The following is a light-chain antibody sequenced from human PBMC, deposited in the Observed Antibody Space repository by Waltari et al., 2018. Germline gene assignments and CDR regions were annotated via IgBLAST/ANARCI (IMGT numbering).Light chain of an antibody. J-gene: IGLJ1*01. Sequence: QSALTQPASVSGSPGQSITISSSGTRSDVGAYHYVCWYQQHPVKATKLKMYDVSVRPSEVSNRFSGSKSGNPASLTISGLHTEDEADYYCGTSTTTRNHVFGTGTKVTVL. V-gene: IGLV2-14*03. CDR1: RSDVGAYHY. CDR3: GTSTTTRNHV. CDR2: DVS.